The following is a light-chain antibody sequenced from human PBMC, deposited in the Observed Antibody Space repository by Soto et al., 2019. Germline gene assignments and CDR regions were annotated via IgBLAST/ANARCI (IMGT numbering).Light chain of an antibody. J-gene: IGLJ1*01. CDR1: SSNIGNNY. V-gene: IGLV1-51*01. CDR3: GTWDSSLSAGGV. Sequence: QSVLTQPRSVSAAPGQKVTISCSGSSSNIGNNYVSWYQQLPGTAPKLLIYDNNKRPSGIPDRFSGSKSGTSATLGITGLQTGDEADYYCGTWDSSLSAGGVFGTGTKVTVL. CDR2: DNN.